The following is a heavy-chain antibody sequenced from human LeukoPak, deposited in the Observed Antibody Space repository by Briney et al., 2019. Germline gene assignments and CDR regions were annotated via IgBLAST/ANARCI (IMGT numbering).Heavy chain of an antibody. J-gene: IGHJ4*02. V-gene: IGHV3-48*03. D-gene: IGHD3-10*01. CDR3: ARTPFTMVRGVPSVFFDY. Sequence: PGGSLRLSCAASGFTFSSYEMNWVRQAPGKGLEWVLYISSSGSTIYYADSVKGRFTISRDNAKNSLYLQMNSLRAEDTAVYYCARTPFTMVRGVPSVFFDYWGQGTLVTVSS. CDR1: GFTFSSYE. CDR2: ISSSGSTI.